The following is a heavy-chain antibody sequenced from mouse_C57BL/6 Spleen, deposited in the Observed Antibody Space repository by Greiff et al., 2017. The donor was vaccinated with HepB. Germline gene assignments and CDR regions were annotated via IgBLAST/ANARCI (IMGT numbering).Heavy chain of an antibody. CDR1: GYAFSSSW. Sequence: VQLQQSGPELVKPGASVKISCKASGYAFSSSWMNWVKQRPGKGLEWIGRIYPGDGDTNYNGKFKGKATLTADKSSSTAYMQLSSLTSEDSAVYFCAREGGYSPMHYWGQGTSVTVSS. V-gene: IGHV1-82*01. J-gene: IGHJ4*01. CDR3: AREGGYSPMHY. CDR2: IYPGDGDT. D-gene: IGHD2-3*01.